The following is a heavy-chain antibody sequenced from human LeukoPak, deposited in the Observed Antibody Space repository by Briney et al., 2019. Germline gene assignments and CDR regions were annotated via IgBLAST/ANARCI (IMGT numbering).Heavy chain of an antibody. CDR3: ARARIAARPEYYFDY. Sequence: SETLSLTCTVSGGSISSSSYYWGWIRQPPGKGLEWIGYIYYSGSTNYNPSLKSRVTISVDTSKNQFSLKLSSVTAADTAVYYCARARIAARPEYYFDYWGQGTLVTVSS. J-gene: IGHJ4*02. CDR2: IYYSGST. D-gene: IGHD6-6*01. V-gene: IGHV4-61*05. CDR1: GGSISSSSYY.